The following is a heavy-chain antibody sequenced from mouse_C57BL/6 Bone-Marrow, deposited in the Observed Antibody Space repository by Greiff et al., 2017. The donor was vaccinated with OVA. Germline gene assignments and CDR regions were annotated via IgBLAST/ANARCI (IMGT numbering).Heavy chain of an antibody. J-gene: IGHJ2*01. CDR2: INPSTGGT. Sequence: VHVKQSGPELVKPGASVKISCKASGYSFTGYYMNWVKQSPEKSLEWIGEINPSTGGTTYNQKFKAKATLTVDKSSSTAYMQLKSLTSEDSAVYYCARVPVVGGDYWGQGTTLTVSS. D-gene: IGHD1-1*01. CDR3: ARVPVVGGDY. V-gene: IGHV1-42*01. CDR1: GYSFTGYY.